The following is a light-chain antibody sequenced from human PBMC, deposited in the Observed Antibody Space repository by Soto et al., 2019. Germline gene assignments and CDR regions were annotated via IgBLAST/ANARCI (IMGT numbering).Light chain of an antibody. J-gene: IGLJ1*01. V-gene: IGLV2-11*01. Sequence: QSALTQPRSVSGSPGQSVTISCTGTSSDVGGYNSVSWYQQHPGKASKLVIYDVYKRPTGVPNRVSGSKSCNTASLTISEFQGEDEAEYYCCSYAGGHSWPYVFGSGTKVTVL. CDR2: DVY. CDR3: CSYAGGHSWPYV. CDR1: SSDVGGYNS.